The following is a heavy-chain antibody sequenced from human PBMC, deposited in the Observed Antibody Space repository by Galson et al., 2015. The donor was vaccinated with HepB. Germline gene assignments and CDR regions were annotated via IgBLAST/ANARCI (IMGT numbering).Heavy chain of an antibody. CDR1: GSSFTSYW. CDR2: IYPGDSDT. D-gene: IGHD3-10*01. CDR3: AGQEGFGELLQDWFDP. Sequence: QSGAEVKKPGESLKISCKGSGSSFTSYWIGWVRQMPGKGLEWMGIIYPGDSDTRYSPSFQGQVTISADKSISTAYLQWSSLKVSDTAMYYCAGQEGFGELLQDWFDPWGQGTLVTVSS. J-gene: IGHJ5*02. V-gene: IGHV5-51*01.